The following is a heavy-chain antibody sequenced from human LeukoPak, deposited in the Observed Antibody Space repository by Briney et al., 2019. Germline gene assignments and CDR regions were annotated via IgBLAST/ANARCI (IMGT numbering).Heavy chain of an antibody. V-gene: IGHV5-51*01. CDR3: ARLTVDCSSTSCSAFDY. J-gene: IGHJ4*02. CDR2: IYPGDSDT. D-gene: IGHD2-2*01. CDR1: GYSFTSYW. Sequence: GESLKISCNSSGYSFTSYWIGWVRQMPGKGLEWMGIIYPGDSDTRYSPSFQGQVTISADKSISTAYLQWSSLKASDTAMYYCARLTVDCSSTSCSAFDYWGQGTLVTVSS.